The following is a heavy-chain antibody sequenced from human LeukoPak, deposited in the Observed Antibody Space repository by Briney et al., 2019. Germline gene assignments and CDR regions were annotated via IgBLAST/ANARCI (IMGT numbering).Heavy chain of an antibody. CDR2: IYDSGST. CDR1: GGSISSSHYY. CDR3: ARAYYDFWSGYRNWFDP. Sequence: SETLSLTCTVSGGSISSSHYYWGWIRQPPGKGLEWIGSIYDSGSTYYNPSLKSRVTISVDTSKNQFSPKLSSVTAADTAVYYCARAYYDFWSGYRNWFDPWGQGTLVTVSS. J-gene: IGHJ5*02. D-gene: IGHD3-3*01. V-gene: IGHV4-39*07.